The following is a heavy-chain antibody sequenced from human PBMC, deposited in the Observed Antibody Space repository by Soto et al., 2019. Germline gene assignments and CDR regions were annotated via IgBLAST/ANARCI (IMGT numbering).Heavy chain of an antibody. Sequence: EVQLVESGGGLAQPGRSLRLSCATSGFTFDDYAMHWVRQAPGKGLEWVSGISWDGGTIGYANSVKGRFTISRDNAKKPLFMEMNTLRPEDTAIYFCAKDLFQYEFWRGYQKWGQGTLVTVSS. D-gene: IGHD3-3*01. J-gene: IGHJ4*02. CDR2: ISWDGGTI. CDR1: GFTFDDYA. CDR3: AKDLFQYEFWRGYQK. V-gene: IGHV3-9*01.